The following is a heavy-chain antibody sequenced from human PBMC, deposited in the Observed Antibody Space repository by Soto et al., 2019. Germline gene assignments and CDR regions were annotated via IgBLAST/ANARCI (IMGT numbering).Heavy chain of an antibody. CDR1: GGSFSGYY. CDR3: ASRGVTIFGVVSGGFDP. D-gene: IGHD3-3*01. Sequence: QVQLQQWGAGLLKPSETLSLTCAVYGGSFSGYYWSWIRQPPGKGLEWIGEINHGGGTNYNPSLKIRVTISVDKSKNQFSLKLSSVTAADTAVYYCASRGVTIFGVVSGGFDPWGQGTLVTVSS. V-gene: IGHV4-34*01. J-gene: IGHJ5*02. CDR2: INHGGGT.